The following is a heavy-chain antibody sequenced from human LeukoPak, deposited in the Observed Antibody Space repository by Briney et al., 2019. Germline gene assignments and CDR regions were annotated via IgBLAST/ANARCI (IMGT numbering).Heavy chain of an antibody. J-gene: IGHJ4*02. CDR3: ARETYYDGAFDY. D-gene: IGHD3-22*01. CDR1: GGSISGYY. CDR2: VYHGGST. Sequence: SETLSLTCSVSGGSISGYYWTWIRQPPGKGLEWIGYVYHGGSTDYNPSLKSRVSMSVDTSKKYFSLRLTSVTAEDTAIYYCARETYYDGAFDYWGQGTLVTVSS. V-gene: IGHV4-59*01.